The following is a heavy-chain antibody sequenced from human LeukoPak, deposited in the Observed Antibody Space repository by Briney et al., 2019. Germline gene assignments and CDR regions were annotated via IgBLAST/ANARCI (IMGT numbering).Heavy chain of an antibody. Sequence: SETLSLTCAVYGGSFSGYYWSWIRQPPGKGLEWIGEINHSGSTNYNPSLKSRVTISADTSKNQFSLKLSSVTAADTAVYYCARIKRSSYDFWSGYNWFDPWGQGTLVTVSS. J-gene: IGHJ5*02. CDR3: ARIKRSSYDFWSGYNWFDP. CDR2: INHSGST. V-gene: IGHV4-34*01. CDR1: GGSFSGYY. D-gene: IGHD3-3*01.